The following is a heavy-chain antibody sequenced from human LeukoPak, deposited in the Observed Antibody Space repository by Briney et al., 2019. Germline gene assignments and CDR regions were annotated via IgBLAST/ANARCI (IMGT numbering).Heavy chain of an antibody. CDR3: AKVNYYDSTGFYDY. Sequence: GGSLRLSCAASGLTFSSYAMSWVRQAPGKGLEWVSATSGSGGTTNYADSVKGRFTISRDTSKNTLYLQMNSLRAEDTAIYYCAKVNYYDSTGFYDYWGQGTLVTVSS. CDR1: GLTFSSYA. CDR2: TSGSGGTT. J-gene: IGHJ4*02. D-gene: IGHD3-22*01. V-gene: IGHV3-23*01.